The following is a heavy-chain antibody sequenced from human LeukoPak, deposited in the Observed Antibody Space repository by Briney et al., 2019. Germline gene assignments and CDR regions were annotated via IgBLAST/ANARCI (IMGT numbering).Heavy chain of an antibody. CDR3: AAVQVGANYYFDY. CDR1: GFTFTSSA. V-gene: IGHV1-58*02. CDR2: IVVGSGNT. J-gene: IGHJ4*02. Sequence: GTSVTVSFKASGFTFTSSAMQWVRQARGQRLEWIGWIVVGSGNTNYAQKFQERVTITRDMSTSRAYMELSSLRSEDTAVYYCAAVQVGANYYFDYWGQGTLVTVSS. D-gene: IGHD1-26*01.